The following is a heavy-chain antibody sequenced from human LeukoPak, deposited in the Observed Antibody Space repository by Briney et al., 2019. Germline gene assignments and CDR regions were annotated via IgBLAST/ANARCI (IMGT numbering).Heavy chain of an antibody. CDR1: GGTFSSYA. Sequence: SVEVSCKASGGTFSSYAISWVRQAPGQGLEWMGGIIPIFGTANYAQKFQGRVTITADESTSTAYMELSSLRSEDTAVYYCARVTPFDIVVVPAASGPFDIWGQGTMVTVSS. V-gene: IGHV1-69*13. J-gene: IGHJ3*02. CDR2: IIPIFGTA. CDR3: ARVTPFDIVVVPAASGPFDI. D-gene: IGHD2-2*01.